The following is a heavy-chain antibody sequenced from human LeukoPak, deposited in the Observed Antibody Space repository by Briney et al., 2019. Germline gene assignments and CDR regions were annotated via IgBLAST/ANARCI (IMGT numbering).Heavy chain of an antibody. CDR2: ISYDGSNK. CDR1: GFTFSNYG. J-gene: IGHJ4*02. D-gene: IGHD2-15*01. V-gene: IGHV3-30*18. Sequence: GGSLRLSCAASGFTFSNYGMSWVRQAPGKGLEWVAVISYDGSNKNYADSVKGRFTISRDNSKNTLYLQMNSLRAEDTAVYYCAKLPLYCSGGSCYGLFDYWGQGTLVTVSS. CDR3: AKLPLYCSGGSCYGLFDY.